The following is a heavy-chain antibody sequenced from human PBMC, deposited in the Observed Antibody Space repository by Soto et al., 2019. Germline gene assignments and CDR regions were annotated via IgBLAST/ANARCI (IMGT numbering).Heavy chain of an antibody. CDR2: HYPGDSDT. CDR3: ARVSNPVEMATGP. J-gene: IGHJ5*02. Sequence: PWESLKLSRNGTGYSFTSYWTALVLQMPRKGLGWMGMHYPGDSDTRYSPSFQGQVTISADKSISTAYLQWSSLKASDTAMYYCARVSNPVEMATGPWGQGTLVTV. D-gene: IGHD5-12*01. V-gene: IGHV5-51*01. CDR1: GYSFTSYW.